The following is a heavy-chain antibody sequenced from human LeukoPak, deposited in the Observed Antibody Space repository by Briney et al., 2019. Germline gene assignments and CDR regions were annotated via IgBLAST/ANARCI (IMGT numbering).Heavy chain of an antibody. J-gene: IGHJ4*02. CDR1: GVTFSDYG. V-gene: IGHV3-21*01. Sequence: GGSLRLSCVGSGVTFSDYGMDWVRQAPGEGLEWVSSTNSRSTYIYYADSVKGRFTISRDNAKNSLYLQMNSLRAEDTAVYYCASPPFTMVRGKYFDYWGQGTLVTVSS. CDR3: ASPPFTMVRGKYFDY. CDR2: TNSRSTYI. D-gene: IGHD3-10*01.